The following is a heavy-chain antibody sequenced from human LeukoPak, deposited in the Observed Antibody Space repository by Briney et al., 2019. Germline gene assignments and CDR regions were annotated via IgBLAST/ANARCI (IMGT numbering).Heavy chain of an antibody. CDR2: ISGSGGST. J-gene: IGHJ4*02. V-gene: IGHV3-23*01. CDR1: GFTFSSYG. D-gene: IGHD3-10*01. Sequence: GGSLRLSCAASGFTFSSYGMSWVRQAPGRGLEWVSGISGSGGSTYYAESVKGRFTISRDNSKNTLYLQMNSLRAEDTAVYYCASKWFGDLIFDYWGQGTLVTVSS. CDR3: ASKWFGDLIFDY.